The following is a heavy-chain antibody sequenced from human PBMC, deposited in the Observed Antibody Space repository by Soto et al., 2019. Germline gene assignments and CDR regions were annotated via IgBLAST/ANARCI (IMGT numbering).Heavy chain of an antibody. CDR1: GYPVTAYY. CDR2: IHPATGAV. D-gene: IGHD3-3*01. V-gene: IGHV1-2*02. Sequence: QLHLVQSGAVVKKPGASVTVSCSASGYPVTAYYMHWVRQAPGRGLEWMGGIHPATGAVKYTQPFQGRVTMPRDPSTSTVLMELSGLTSEDTAVFFCARGGGVGVAGSAAFDMWGQGTLVTVSS. CDR3: ARGGGVGVAGSAAFDM. J-gene: IGHJ3*02.